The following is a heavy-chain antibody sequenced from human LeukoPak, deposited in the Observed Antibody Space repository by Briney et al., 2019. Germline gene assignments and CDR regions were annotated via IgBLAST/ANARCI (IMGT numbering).Heavy chain of an antibody. J-gene: IGHJ4*02. CDR3: ARSPHILTGENFDY. D-gene: IGHD3-9*01. V-gene: IGHV1-2*02. Sequence: ASVKVPCKASGYTFTGSYMHWVRQAPGQGLEWMGWINLNSGGTNYAQKFQVRVTMTRDTSISTAYMELSRLRSDDTAVYYCARSPHILTGENFDYWGQGTLVTVSS. CDR2: INLNSGGT. CDR1: GYTFTGSY.